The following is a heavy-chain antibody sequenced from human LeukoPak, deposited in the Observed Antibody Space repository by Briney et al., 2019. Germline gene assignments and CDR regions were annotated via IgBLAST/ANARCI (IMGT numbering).Heavy chain of an antibody. CDR3: ARDPRNVGLAP. J-gene: IGHJ5*02. D-gene: IGHD2-15*01. V-gene: IGHV3-74*01. CDR1: GFSLSGYW. CDR2: NNGDGSTT. Sequence: GGSLRLSCVASGFSLSGYWMYWVRQAPGKGLMYISRNNGDGSTTNYADVVKGRFTMSRDNVKNTLYLQMNSLRVEDTAVYYCARDPRNVGLAPWGQGTLVTVST.